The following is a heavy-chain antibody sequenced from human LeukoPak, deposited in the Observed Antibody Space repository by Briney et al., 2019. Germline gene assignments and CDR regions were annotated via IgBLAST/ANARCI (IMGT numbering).Heavy chain of an antibody. Sequence: SETLSLTCTVSGGSISSYYWSWIRQPPGKGLEWIGYIYYSESTNYNPSLKSRVTISVDTSKNQFSLKLSSVTAADTAVYYCARDSSPGGFDYWGQGTLVTVSS. J-gene: IGHJ4*02. CDR2: IYYSEST. CDR1: GGSISSYY. D-gene: IGHD6-6*01. V-gene: IGHV4-59*01. CDR3: ARDSSPGGFDY.